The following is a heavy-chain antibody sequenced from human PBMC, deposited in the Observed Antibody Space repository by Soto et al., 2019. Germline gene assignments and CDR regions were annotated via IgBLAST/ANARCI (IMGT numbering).Heavy chain of an antibody. D-gene: IGHD1-26*01. V-gene: IGHV1-2*04. CDR1: GYTFTGYH. CDR2: INTNTGDT. J-gene: IGHJ5*02. CDR3: ARWVGASNWFDP. Sequence: QVQLVQSGAEVKEPGALVKVSCKTSGYTFTGYHIHWVRQAPGQGLEWMGWINTNTGDTNYAQKFQGWVTMTRDTSINTAYVQLSRLTSDDTAVYYCARWVGASNWFDPWGQGTLVTVSS.